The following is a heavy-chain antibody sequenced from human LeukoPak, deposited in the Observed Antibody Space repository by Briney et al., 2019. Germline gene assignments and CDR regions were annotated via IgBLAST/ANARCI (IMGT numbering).Heavy chain of an antibody. CDR2: IYYTGST. V-gene: IGHV4-39*07. CDR1: GGSISSNNYY. CDR3: ARTYSQYYYYGLDV. J-gene: IGHJ6*02. Sequence: SETLSLTCTVSGGSISSNNYYWGWIRQPPGKGRGWSGSIYYTGSTYYNPSPESRVTISLDTSKNQFSLKLNSVTAADTAVYYCARTYSQYYYYGLDVWGQGTTVTVSS. D-gene: IGHD2-15*01.